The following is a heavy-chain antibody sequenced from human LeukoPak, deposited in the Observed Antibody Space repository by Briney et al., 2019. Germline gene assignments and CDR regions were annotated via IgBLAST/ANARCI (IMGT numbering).Heavy chain of an antibody. CDR2: IGIATDT. D-gene: IGHD6-6*01. J-gene: IGHJ4*02. Sequence: GGSLRLSCAASGFTFSSYDMHWVRQFTGKGLEWVSGIGIATDTYYSGSVKGRFTISRENAKNSLYLQMNSLTAGDTAVYYCARPWGSSSSIDYWGQGTLVTVSS. V-gene: IGHV3-13*01. CDR1: GFTFSSYD. CDR3: ARPWGSSSSIDY.